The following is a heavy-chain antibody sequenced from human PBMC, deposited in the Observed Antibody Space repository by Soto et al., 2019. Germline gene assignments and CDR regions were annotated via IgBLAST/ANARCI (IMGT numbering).Heavy chain of an antibody. CDR3: ARELMTPVTSYYYYYGMEV. CDR2: INPSGGST. CDR1: GYTFTSYY. V-gene: IGHV1-46*01. Sequence: GASVICYCNASGYTFTSYYMHWVRQAPGQVLDCIGIINPSGGSTSYAQNFQGRVTMTRDTSTSTVYMELSSLRSEDTAVYYCARELMTPVTSYYYYYGMEVWGQGTTDNVSS. D-gene: IGHD4-17*01. J-gene: IGHJ6*02.